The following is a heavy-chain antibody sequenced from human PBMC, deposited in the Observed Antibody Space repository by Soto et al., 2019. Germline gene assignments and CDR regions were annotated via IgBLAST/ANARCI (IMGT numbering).Heavy chain of an antibody. D-gene: IGHD2-2*01. CDR3: VVPAASLDAFDI. Sequence: GGSLRLSCAASGFTFSSYAMSWVRQAPGKGLEWVSAISGSGGSTYYADSVKGRFTISRDNSKNTLYLQMNSLRAEDTAVYYCVVPAASLDAFDIWGQGTMVTVSS. J-gene: IGHJ3*02. CDR1: GFTFSSYA. V-gene: IGHV3-23*01. CDR2: ISGSGGST.